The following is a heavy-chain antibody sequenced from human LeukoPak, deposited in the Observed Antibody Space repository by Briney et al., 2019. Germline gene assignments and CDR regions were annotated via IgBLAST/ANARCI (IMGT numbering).Heavy chain of an antibody. CDR2: ISSSGTNI. CDR1: GFTFSSYT. V-gene: IGHV3-21*01. D-gene: IGHD3-16*01. Sequence: GGSLRLSCAASGFTFSSYTMNWVRQAPGKGLEWVSSISSSGTNIYYADSLKGRFTISRDNAKKLLYLQMNSLRAEDTAVYSCAREGAHVEIGQKGFDYWGQGTLVTVSS. CDR3: AREGAHVEIGQKGFDY. J-gene: IGHJ4*02.